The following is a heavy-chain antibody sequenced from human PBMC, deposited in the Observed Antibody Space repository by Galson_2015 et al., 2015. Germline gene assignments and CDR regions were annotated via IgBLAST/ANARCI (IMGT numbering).Heavy chain of an antibody. CDR2: IYYSGST. Sequence: YYCTCIRQPPEKGLEWIGYIYYSGSTSYNPSLKSRVTMSLDTSKNQFSLKLSSVTAADTAVYYCAISPDFGDYYYYMDIWGKGTTVTVSS. CDR3: AISPDFGDYYYYMDI. V-gene: IGHV4-59*08. CDR1: YY. D-gene: IGHD4-17*01. J-gene: IGHJ6*03.